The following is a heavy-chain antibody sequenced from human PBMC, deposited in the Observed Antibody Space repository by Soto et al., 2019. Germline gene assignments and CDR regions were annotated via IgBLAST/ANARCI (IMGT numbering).Heavy chain of an antibody. J-gene: IGHJ6*02. D-gene: IGHD2-15*01. CDR2: ISSSSSYI. CDR3: ARDLPYCSGGSCYYYYYGMDV. V-gene: IGHV3-21*01. Sequence: ESGGGLVKPGGSLRLSCAASGFTFSSYSMNWVRQAPGKGLEWVSSISSSSSYIYYADSVKGRFTISRDNAKNTLYLQMNSLRAEDTAVYYCARDLPYCSGGSCYYYYYGMDVWGQGTTVTVSS. CDR1: GFTFSSYS.